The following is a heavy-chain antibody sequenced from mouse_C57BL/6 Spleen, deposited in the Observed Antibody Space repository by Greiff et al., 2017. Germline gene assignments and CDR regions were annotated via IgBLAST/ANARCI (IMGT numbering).Heavy chain of an antibody. CDR3: AREGYFDV. J-gene: IGHJ1*03. V-gene: IGHV1-80*01. CDR2: IYPGDGDT. Sequence: VQRVESGAELVKPGASVKISCKASGYAFSSYWMNWVKQRPGKGLEWIGQIYPGDGDTNYNGKFKGKATLTSDKSSSTAYMQLSSLTSEDSAVYFCAREGYFDVWGTGTTVTVSS. CDR1: GYAFSSYW.